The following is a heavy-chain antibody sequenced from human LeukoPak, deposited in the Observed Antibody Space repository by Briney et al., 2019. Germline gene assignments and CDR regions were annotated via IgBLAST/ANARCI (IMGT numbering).Heavy chain of an antibody. Sequence: GGSLRLSCAASGFTFSSYAMSWVRQAPRKGLVWVSRINNDGSNTMYADSVKGRFTISRDNAKNTLYLQMNSLRAEDTAVYYCVRGSFGPDIWGQGTMVTVSS. D-gene: IGHD3/OR15-3a*01. V-gene: IGHV3-74*03. CDR2: INNDGSNT. CDR3: VRGSFGPDI. CDR1: GFTFSSYA. J-gene: IGHJ3*02.